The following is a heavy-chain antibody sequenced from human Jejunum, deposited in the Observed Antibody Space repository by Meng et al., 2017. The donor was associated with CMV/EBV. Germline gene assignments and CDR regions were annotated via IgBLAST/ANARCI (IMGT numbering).Heavy chain of an antibody. V-gene: IGHV3-74*01. D-gene: IGHD1-26*01. CDR2: IKSDGIST. CDR1: GFTFSSYW. Sequence: SLKISCAASGFTFSSYWMHWVRQAPGKGLVWVSRIKSDGISTTYADSVKGRFTISRDNAKNTLYLQMNSLSAEDTAVYYCEDFEVGWGQGTLVTVSS. CDR3: EDFEVG. J-gene: IGHJ4*02.